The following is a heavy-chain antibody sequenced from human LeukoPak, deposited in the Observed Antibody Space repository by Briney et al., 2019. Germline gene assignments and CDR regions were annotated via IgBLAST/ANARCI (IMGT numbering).Heavy chain of an antibody. D-gene: IGHD4-23*01. CDR3: ARVPRGRWYYYMDV. Sequence: KTGGSLRLSCAASGFTFSSYSMNWVRQAPGKGLEWVSSISSSSSYIYYADSVKGRFTISRDNAKNSLYLQMNSLRAEDTAMYYCARVPRGRWYYYMDVWGKGTTVTVSS. CDR2: ISSSSSYI. J-gene: IGHJ6*03. V-gene: IGHV3-21*01. CDR1: GFTFSSYS.